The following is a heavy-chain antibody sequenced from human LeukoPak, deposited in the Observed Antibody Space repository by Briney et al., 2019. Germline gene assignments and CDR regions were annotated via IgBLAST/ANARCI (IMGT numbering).Heavy chain of an antibody. CDR3: ARLRWSNNWFDP. J-gene: IGHJ5*02. CDR2: ISAYNGNT. D-gene: IGHD4-23*01. V-gene: IGHV1-18*01. CDR1: GYTFTSYG. Sequence: ASVKVSCKTSGYTFTSYGISWVRQAPGQGLEWMGWISAYNGNTHSAQKLQGRVTMTTDTSTSTAYMELRSLRSDDTAVYYCARLRWSNNWFDPWGQGTLVTVSS.